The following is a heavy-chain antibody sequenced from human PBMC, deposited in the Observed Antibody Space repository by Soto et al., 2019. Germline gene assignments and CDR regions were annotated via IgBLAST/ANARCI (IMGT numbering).Heavy chain of an antibody. Sequence: GGSLRLSCAASGFTFSSYGMHWVRQAPGKGLEWVAVISYDGSNKYYVDSVKGRFTISRDNSKNTLYLQMNSLRAEDTAVYYCAKDGYYGDYFDYWGQGTLVTVSS. D-gene: IGHD4-17*01. V-gene: IGHV3-30*18. CDR1: GFTFSSYG. CDR2: ISYDGSNK. CDR3: AKDGYYGDYFDY. J-gene: IGHJ4*02.